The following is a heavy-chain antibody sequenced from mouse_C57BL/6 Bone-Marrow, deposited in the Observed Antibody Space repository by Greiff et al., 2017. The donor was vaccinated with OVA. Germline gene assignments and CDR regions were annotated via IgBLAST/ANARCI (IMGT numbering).Heavy chain of an antibody. V-gene: IGHV1-55*01. CDR2: IYPGSGST. Sequence: QVQLQQPGAELVKPGASVKMSCKASGYTFTSYWITWVKQRPGQGLEWIGDIYPGSGSTNYNEKFKSKATLTVDTSSSTAYMQLSSLTSEDSAVYYCARVGDYGDGDYAMDYWGQGTSVTVSS. J-gene: IGHJ4*01. CDR1: GYTFTSYW. CDR3: ARVGDYGDGDYAMDY. D-gene: IGHD2-4*01.